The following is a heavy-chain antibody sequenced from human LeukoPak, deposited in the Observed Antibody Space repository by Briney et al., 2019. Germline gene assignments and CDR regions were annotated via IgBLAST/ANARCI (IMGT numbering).Heavy chain of an antibody. CDR3: ARGGSDTAMAHDY. J-gene: IGHJ4*02. CDR2: INRGGSRT. Sequence: GGSLRLSCAASGFTFSNHWMHWVRQAPGKGLMWVSRINRGGSRTDYADSVKGRFTISRDDAKNTLYLQLNSLRAEDTAVYFCARGGSDTAMAHDYWGQGTLVTVSS. V-gene: IGHV3-74*01. CDR1: GFTFSNHW. D-gene: IGHD5-18*01.